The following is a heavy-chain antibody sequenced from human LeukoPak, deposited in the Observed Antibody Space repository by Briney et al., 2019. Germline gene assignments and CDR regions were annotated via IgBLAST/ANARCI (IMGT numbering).Heavy chain of an antibody. CDR2: INHSGST. V-gene: IGHV4-34*01. CDR1: GGSFSGYC. CDR3: ARVSSSPILRFLEWFVDY. J-gene: IGHJ4*02. Sequence: SETLSLTCAVYGGSFSGYCWSWIRQPPGKGLEWIGEINHSGSTNYNPSLKSRVTISVDTSKNQFSLKLSSVTAADTAVYYCARVSSSPILRFLEWFVDYWGQGTLVTVSS. D-gene: IGHD3-3*01.